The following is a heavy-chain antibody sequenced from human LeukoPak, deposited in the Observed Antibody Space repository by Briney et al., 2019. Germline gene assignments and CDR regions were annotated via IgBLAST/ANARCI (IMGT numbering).Heavy chain of an antibody. J-gene: IGHJ4*02. CDR2: IIPIFGTA. CDR3: ARESTDYYDSSGYYYGPVY. CDR1: GGTFSSYA. Sequence: SVTVSCKASGGTFSSYAISWVRQAPGQGLEWMGGIIPIFGTANYAQKFQGRVTITADESTSTAYMELSNLRSEDTAVYYCARESTDYYDSSGYYYGPVYWGQGTLVTVSS. D-gene: IGHD3-22*01. V-gene: IGHV1-69*13.